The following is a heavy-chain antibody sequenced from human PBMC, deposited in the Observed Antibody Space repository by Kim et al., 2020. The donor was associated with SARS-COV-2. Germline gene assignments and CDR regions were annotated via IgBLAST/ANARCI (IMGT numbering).Heavy chain of an antibody. CDR1: GGSISSSSYY. J-gene: IGHJ4*02. Sequence: SETLSLTCTVSGGSISSSSYYWGWIRQPPGKGLEWIGSIYYSGSTYYNPSLKSRVTISVDTSKNQFSLKLSSVTAADTAVYYCARDGPRTYYYDSSGYEYFDYRGQGTLVTVSS. CDR3: ARDGPRTYYYDSSGYEYFDY. D-gene: IGHD3-22*01. CDR2: IYYSGST. V-gene: IGHV4-39*07.